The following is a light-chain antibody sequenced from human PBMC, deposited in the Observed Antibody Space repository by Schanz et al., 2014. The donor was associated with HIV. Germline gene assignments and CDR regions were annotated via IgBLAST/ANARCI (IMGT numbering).Light chain of an antibody. J-gene: IGLJ3*02. CDR3: SSYAATSNVL. CDR1: SSDVGGYNY. V-gene: IGLV2-8*01. CDR2: EVS. Sequence: QSVLTQPPSASGSPGQSVTISCTGTSSDVGGYNYVSWYQQHPGKAPKLLIYEVSKRPSGVPDRFSGSKSGNTASLTVSGLHAEDEADYYCSSYAATSNVLFGGGTKLTVL.